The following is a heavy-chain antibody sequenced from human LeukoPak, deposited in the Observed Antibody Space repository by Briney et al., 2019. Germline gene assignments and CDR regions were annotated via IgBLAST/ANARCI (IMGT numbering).Heavy chain of an antibody. J-gene: IGHJ4*02. CDR3: AREGRNYGDTGCFDY. V-gene: IGHV3-30*03. Sequence: PGGSLRLSCAASGFTFSSYGMHWVRQAPGKGLEWVAVISYDGSNKYYADSVKGRFTISRDNAKNSLYLQMNSLRAEDTAVYYCAREGRNYGDTGCFDYWGQGTLVTVSS. CDR1: GFTFSSYG. D-gene: IGHD4-17*01. CDR2: ISYDGSNK.